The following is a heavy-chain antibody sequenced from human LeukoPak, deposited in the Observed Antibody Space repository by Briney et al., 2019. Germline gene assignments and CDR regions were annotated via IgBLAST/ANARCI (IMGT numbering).Heavy chain of an antibody. V-gene: IGHV3-7*01. CDR3: AREVSEGFDF. D-gene: IGHD3-22*01. CDR1: GFTFSGYW. J-gene: IGHJ4*02. Sequence: PGGSLRLSCAASGFTFSGYWMSWVRQAPGKRLEWVANIKEDGSEKYYVDSVKGRFTISRDNAKNSLYLQMNSLTAEDTALYYCAREVSEGFDFWGQGTLVTVSS. CDR2: IKEDGSEK.